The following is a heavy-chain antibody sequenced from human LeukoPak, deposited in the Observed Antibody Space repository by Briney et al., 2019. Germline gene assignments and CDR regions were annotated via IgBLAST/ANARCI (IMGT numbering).Heavy chain of an antibody. J-gene: IGHJ6*02. CDR2: ISGSGGST. CDR3: AKGSSSWYYYYGMGV. V-gene: IGHV3-23*01. D-gene: IGHD6-13*01. CDR1: GFTFSSYA. Sequence: GGSLRLSCAASGFTFSSYAMSWVRQAPGKGLEWVSAISGSGGSTYYADSVKGRFTISRDNSKNTLYLQMNSLRAEDTAVYYCAKGSSSWYYYYGMGVWGQGTTVTVSS.